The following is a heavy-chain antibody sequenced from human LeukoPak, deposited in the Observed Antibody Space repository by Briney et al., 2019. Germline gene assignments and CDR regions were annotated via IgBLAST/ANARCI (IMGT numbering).Heavy chain of an antibody. V-gene: IGHV4-39*07. Sequence: SETLSLTCTVSGDPGSSSNYYWGWIRQPPGKGLEWAGRISYSGSPYYKPSLKSRVTISIDTPNYQFSLKLTSVTAADTAVYYCARVIGGSTWLSWFDPWGQGTLVTVSS. CDR3: ARVIGGSTWLSWFDP. D-gene: IGHD6-13*01. CDR1: GDPGSSSNYY. J-gene: IGHJ5*02. CDR2: ISYSGSP.